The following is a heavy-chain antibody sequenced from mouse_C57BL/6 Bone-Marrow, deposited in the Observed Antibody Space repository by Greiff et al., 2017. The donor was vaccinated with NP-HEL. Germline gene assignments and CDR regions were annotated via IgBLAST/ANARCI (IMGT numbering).Heavy chain of an antibody. V-gene: IGHV1-4*01. D-gene: IGHD2-1*01. CDR3: SRGGEYGNHYAMDY. CDR1: GYTFTSYT. J-gene: IGHJ4*01. Sequence: QVQLQQSGAELARPGASVKMSCKASGYTFTSYTMHWVKQRPGQGLEWIGYINPSSGYTKYNQKFKDKATLTADKYASTAYMQLSSLTSEYSAVYYCSRGGEYGNHYAMDYWGQGTSVTVSS. CDR2: INPSSGYT.